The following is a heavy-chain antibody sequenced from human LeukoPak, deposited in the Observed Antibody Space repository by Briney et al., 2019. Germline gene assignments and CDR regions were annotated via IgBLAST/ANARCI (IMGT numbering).Heavy chain of an antibody. Sequence: ASVKVSCKVSGYTLTELSMHWVRQAPGKGLEWMGWISAYNGNTNYAQKLQGRVTMTTDTSTSTAYMELRSLRSDDTAVYYCARDRITMVRGVQDYWGQGTLVTVSS. CDR2: ISAYNGNT. CDR3: ARDRITMVRGVQDY. J-gene: IGHJ4*02. D-gene: IGHD3-10*01. V-gene: IGHV1-18*01. CDR1: GYTLTELS.